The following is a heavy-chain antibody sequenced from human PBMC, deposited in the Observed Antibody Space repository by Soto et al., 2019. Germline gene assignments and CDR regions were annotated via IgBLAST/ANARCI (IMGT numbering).Heavy chain of an antibody. V-gene: IGHV1-69*01. CDR1: GGTFSSYA. CDR2: IIPIFGTA. D-gene: IGHD3-22*01. J-gene: IGHJ5*02. CDR3: ARIYYYYSSGYYEHDP. Sequence: QVQLVQSGAEVKKPGSSVKVSCQASGGTFSSYAISWVRQAPGQGLEWMGGIIPIFGTANYAQKFQGRVTITADESTSTAYMELSSLRSEDTAVYYCARIYYYYSSGYYEHDPWGQGTLVTVST.